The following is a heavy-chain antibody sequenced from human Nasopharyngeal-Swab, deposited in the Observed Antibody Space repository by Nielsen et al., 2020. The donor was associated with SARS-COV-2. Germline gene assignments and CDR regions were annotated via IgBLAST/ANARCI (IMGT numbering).Heavy chain of an antibody. V-gene: IGHV3-74*01. D-gene: IGHD6-19*01. CDR1: GFAFSNYW. CDR2: INEHATIT. Sequence: GGSLRLSCEVSGFAFSNYWMHWVRQAPGTGLVWVSRINEHATITTYADSVKGRFTISRDNFESTVSLNMNSLRPEDTAVYYCAREGESSGHAGAFDTWGQGTVVTV. J-gene: IGHJ3*02. CDR3: AREGESSGHAGAFDT.